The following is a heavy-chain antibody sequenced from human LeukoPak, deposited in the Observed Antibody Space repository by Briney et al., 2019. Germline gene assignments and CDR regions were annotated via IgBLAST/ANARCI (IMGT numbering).Heavy chain of an antibody. CDR1: GYSISSGYY. J-gene: IGHJ6*04. CDR2: IHHSGST. CDR3: AREKAAAGKGYYGMDV. Sequence: SETLSLTCAVSGYSISSGYYWGWIRQPPGKGLEWIGSIHHSGSTYYNPSLKSRVTISVDTSENQFSLKLSSVTAADTAVYYCAREKAAAGKGYYGMDVWGKGTTVTVSS. D-gene: IGHD6-13*01. V-gene: IGHV4-38-2*02.